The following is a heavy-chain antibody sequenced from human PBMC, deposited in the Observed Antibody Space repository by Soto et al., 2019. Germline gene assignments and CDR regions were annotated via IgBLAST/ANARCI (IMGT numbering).Heavy chain of an antibody. CDR2: IIPILGIA. V-gene: IGHV1-69*02. Sequence: GASVKVSCKASGGTFSSYTISWVRQAPGQGLEWMGRIIPILGIANYAQKFQGRVTITADKSTSTAYMELSSLRSEDTAVYYCASPRRNYYGSGSYYNGSNYYYYYLDVWGKGTMVTVSS. J-gene: IGHJ6*03. CDR1: GGTFSSYT. D-gene: IGHD3-10*01. CDR3: ASPRRNYYGSGSYYNGSNYYYYYLDV.